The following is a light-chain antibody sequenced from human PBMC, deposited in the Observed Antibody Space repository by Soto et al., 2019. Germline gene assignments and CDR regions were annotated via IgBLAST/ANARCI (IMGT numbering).Light chain of an antibody. CDR2: GAS. J-gene: IGKJ5*01. V-gene: IGKV3-20*01. CDR3: QQYGNSVT. CDR1: HSINNNY. Sequence: IVLTQSPGSLSLSPGDRATLSCRAGHSINNNYLAWYQQKPGQAPRLLIYGASSRATGIPDRFSGSGSGTDFTLIISRLEPEDVALSYCQQYGNSVTFGQGTRLEIK.